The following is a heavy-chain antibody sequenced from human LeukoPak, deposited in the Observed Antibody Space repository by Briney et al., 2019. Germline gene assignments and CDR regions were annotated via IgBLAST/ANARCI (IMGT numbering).Heavy chain of an antibody. D-gene: IGHD2-15*01. CDR3: ARSVPLRWFKAIDHGAFDI. CDR1: GFTFSSYW. J-gene: IGHJ3*02. Sequence: PGGSLRLSCAASGFTFSSYWMSWVRQAPGKGLEWVSYISSSGSTIYYADSVKGRFTISRDNAKNSLYLQMNSLRAEDTAVYYCARSVPLRWFKAIDHGAFDIWGQGTMVTVSS. V-gene: IGHV3-48*04. CDR2: ISSSGSTI.